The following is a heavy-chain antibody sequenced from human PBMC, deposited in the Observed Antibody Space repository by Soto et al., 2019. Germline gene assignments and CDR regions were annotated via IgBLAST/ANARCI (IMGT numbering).Heavy chain of an antibody. Sequence: SETLSLTCTVSGGSISSYYWSWIRQPPGKGLEWIGSIYYSGSTYNNPSLRSRVSMSIDTSKDQFSLKLKSVTAADTALYFCARQRTSVVTQAYFDVWGPGSLVTVSS. CDR2: IYYSGST. D-gene: IGHD2-21*02. CDR3: ARQRTSVVTQAYFDV. V-gene: IGHV4-59*04. CDR1: GGSISSYY. J-gene: IGHJ4*02.